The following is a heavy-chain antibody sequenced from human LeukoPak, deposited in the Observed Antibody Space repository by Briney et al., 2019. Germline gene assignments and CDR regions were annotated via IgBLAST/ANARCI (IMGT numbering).Heavy chain of an antibody. V-gene: IGHV4-4*07. J-gene: IGHJ4*02. D-gene: IGHD2-2*01. CDR2: IYSTGST. CDR3: ARNDCSSSSCYLDFDY. CDR1: AGSISTYY. Sequence: SETLSLTCTVSAGSISTYYWNWIRQPAGKGLEWIGRIYSTGSTNYNPSLKSRVTMSLDTSKNQFSLKLSSVTAADTAVYYCARNDCSSSSCYLDFDYWGQGSLVTVSS.